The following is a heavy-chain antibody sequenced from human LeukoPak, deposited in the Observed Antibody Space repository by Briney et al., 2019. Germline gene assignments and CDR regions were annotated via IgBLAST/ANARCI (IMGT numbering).Heavy chain of an antibody. J-gene: IGHJ4*02. CDR3: ARDPGSGYEEHFDY. CDR2: ISSSGSSI. V-gene: IGHV3-11*01. CDR1: GFIFSDYY. Sequence: GGSLRLSCAASGFIFSDYYMSWIRQAPGKGLEWVSYISSSGSSIYYADSVRGRFTISRDNAKDSLYLQMNSLRAEDTAVYYCARDPGSGYEEHFDYWGQGTLVTVSS. D-gene: IGHD5-12*01.